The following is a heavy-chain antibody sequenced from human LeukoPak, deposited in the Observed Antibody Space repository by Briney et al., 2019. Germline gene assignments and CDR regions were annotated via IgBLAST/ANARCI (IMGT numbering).Heavy chain of an antibody. D-gene: IGHD3-10*01. V-gene: IGHV3-64D*06. CDR2: VTINIDRT. J-gene: IGHJ4*02. CDR1: GFSFSNYA. CDR3: VKPARGSGIQYGLDS. Sequence: GGSLRLSCSASGFSFSNYAMHWVRQAPGKGLEYVAAVTINIDRTFYADSVNGRFTISRDNSRNTLYLQMSSLRPEDTALYYCVKPARGSGIQYGLDSWGQGTLVTVSS.